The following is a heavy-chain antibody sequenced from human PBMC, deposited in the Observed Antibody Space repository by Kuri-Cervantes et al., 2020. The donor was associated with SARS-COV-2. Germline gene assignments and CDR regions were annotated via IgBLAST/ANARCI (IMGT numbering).Heavy chain of an antibody. Sequence: SVKVSWKASGYTFTTYGITWVRQAPGQGLEWMGGIIPIFGTANYAQKFQGRVTITADESTSTAYMELSSLRSEDTAVYYCARDVGFGYSYGHSYGMDVWGQGTTVTVSS. J-gene: IGHJ6*02. CDR1: GYTFTTYG. CDR2: IIPIFGTA. D-gene: IGHD5-18*01. CDR3: ARDVGFGYSYGHSYGMDV. V-gene: IGHV1-69*13.